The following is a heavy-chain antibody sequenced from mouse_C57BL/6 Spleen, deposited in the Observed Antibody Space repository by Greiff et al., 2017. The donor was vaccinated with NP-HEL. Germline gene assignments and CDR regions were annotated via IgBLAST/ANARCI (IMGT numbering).Heavy chain of an antibody. CDR1: GYTFTDYY. D-gene: IGHD1-1*01. J-gene: IGHJ2*01. Sequence: VQLQQSGPELVKPGASVKISCKASGYTFTDYYMNWVKQSHGKSLEWIGDINPNNGGTSYNQKFKGKATLTVDKSSSTAYMELRSLTSEDSAVYYCARSRGLTTVVAGYYFDYWGQGTTLTVSS. CDR3: ARSRGLTTVVAGYYFDY. CDR2: INPNNGGT. V-gene: IGHV1-26*01.